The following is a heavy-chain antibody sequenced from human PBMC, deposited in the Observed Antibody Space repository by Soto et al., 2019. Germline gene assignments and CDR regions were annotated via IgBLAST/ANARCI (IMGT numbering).Heavy chain of an antibody. D-gene: IGHD2-2*02. V-gene: IGHV4-4*02. J-gene: IGHJ6*02. CDR1: GGSISSSNW. CDR2: IYHSGST. Sequence: SETLSLTCAVSGGSISSSNWWSWVRQPPGKGLEWIGEIYHSGSTNYNPSLKSRVTISVDKSKNQFSLKLSSVTAADTAVYYCAREYCSSHSCYTLAGMDVCGEGTTVTVTS. CDR3: AREYCSSHSCYTLAGMDV.